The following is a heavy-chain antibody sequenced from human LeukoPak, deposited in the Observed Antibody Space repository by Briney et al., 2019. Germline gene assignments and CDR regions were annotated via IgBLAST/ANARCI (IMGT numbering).Heavy chain of an antibody. J-gene: IGHJ6*01. CDR1: GFTFRSHS. CDR3: ARDYYGMDV. V-gene: IGHV3-48*02. CDR2: ISSTSGTI. Sequence: GGSLRLSCAASGFTFRSHSMSWVRQGPGKGLEFVSYISSTSGTIYYADSVKGRFTISRENAKNSRYLQMNSLREEDTAVYYCARDYYGMDVWGQGTTVSVSS.